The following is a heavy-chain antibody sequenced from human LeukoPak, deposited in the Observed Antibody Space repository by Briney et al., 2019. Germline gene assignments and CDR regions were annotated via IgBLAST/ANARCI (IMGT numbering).Heavy chain of an antibody. CDR2: ISWNSGSI. Sequence: SLRLSCAASGFTFDDYAMHWVRQAPGKGLEWVSGISWNSGSIGYADSVKGRFTISRDNAKNSLYLQMNSLRAEDTALYYCAKDRFLSSSGLSSWGQGTLVTVSS. CDR1: GFTFDDYA. J-gene: IGHJ4*02. D-gene: IGHD6-19*01. V-gene: IGHV3-9*01. CDR3: AKDRFLSSSGLSS.